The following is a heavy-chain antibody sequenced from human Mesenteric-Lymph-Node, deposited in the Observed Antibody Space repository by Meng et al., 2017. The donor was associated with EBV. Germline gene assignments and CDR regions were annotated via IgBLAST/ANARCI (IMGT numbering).Heavy chain of an antibody. CDR3: ARLIVGSLSTFDY. CDR2: INHSGST. J-gene: IGHJ4*02. D-gene: IGHD1-26*01. V-gene: IGHV4-34*01. CDR1: GGSFSNHN. Sequence: QMHLQCRRAVHVQWPQYLYSTRACYGGSFSNHNGCWSRQPQRKRLRWIGEINHSGSTSYNPSLKSRVTISADTAKNQFSLKMSSVTAADTAVYYCARLIVGSLSTFDYWGQGALVTVSS.